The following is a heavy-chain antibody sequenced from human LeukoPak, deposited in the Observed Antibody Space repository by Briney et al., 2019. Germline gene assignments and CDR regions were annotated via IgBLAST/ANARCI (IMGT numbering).Heavy chain of an antibody. D-gene: IGHD3-3*01. CDR3: ARGAVGDFWSGYLGTYYYYYGMDV. Sequence: PGGSLRLSCAASGFTFSSYSMNWVRQAPGKGLEWVSSIISSSSYIYYADSVKGRFTISRDNAKNTLYLQMNSLRAEDTAVYYCARGAVGDFWSGYLGTYYYYYGMDVWGQGTTVTVSS. CDR1: GFTFSSYS. V-gene: IGHV3-21*01. CDR2: IISSSSYI. J-gene: IGHJ6*02.